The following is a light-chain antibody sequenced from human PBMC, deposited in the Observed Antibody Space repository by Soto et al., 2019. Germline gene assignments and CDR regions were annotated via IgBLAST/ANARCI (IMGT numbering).Light chain of an antibody. CDR2: DAS. Sequence: EIVFTQSPANLSLSPGERATLSCRASQSVSSYLAWYQQKPGQAPRLLIYDASQRATGIPARFSGSGFGTDYTLTISSLQPDDFATYYCQHYNSYSEALGQRTNADIK. V-gene: IGKV3-11*01. J-gene: IGKJ1*01. CDR1: QSVSSY. CDR3: QHYNSYSEA.